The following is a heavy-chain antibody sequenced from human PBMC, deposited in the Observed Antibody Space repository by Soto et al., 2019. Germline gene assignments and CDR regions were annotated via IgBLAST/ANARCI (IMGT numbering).Heavy chain of an antibody. Sequence: EVQLLESGGGLVQPGGSLRLSCAASGFTFSSYAMSWVRQAPGKGLEWVSAISGSGGSTYYADSVKGRFTISRDNSKNTLYLQMHSLRAEDTAVYYCAKEREAYSSGWYGGFDYWGQGTLVTVSS. V-gene: IGHV3-23*01. CDR1: GFTFSSYA. J-gene: IGHJ4*02. CDR3: AKEREAYSSGWYGGFDY. D-gene: IGHD6-19*01. CDR2: ISGSGGST.